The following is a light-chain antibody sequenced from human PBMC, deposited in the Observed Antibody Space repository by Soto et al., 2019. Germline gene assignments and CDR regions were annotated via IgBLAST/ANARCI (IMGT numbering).Light chain of an antibody. CDR3: SAWDDSLSGVV. CDR1: SSTIGSNT. CDR2: SND. V-gene: IGLV1-44*01. J-gene: IGLJ7*01. Sequence: QSVLTQPPSASGTPGQRVIISCSGSSSTIGSNTVNWYQQLPGTAPKLLIYSNDQRPSGVPDRFSGSKSGTAASLAISGLQSEDEADYYCSAWDDSLSGVVFGGGTQLTVL.